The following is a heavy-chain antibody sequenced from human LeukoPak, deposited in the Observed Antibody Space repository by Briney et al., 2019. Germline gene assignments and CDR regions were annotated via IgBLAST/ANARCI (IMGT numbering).Heavy chain of an antibody. CDR2: ISAYNGNT. CDR3: ARAGDIVVVAVAGAGYYYMDV. J-gene: IGHJ6*03. Sequence: ASVKVSCKASGYTFSNFGISWVRQAPGQGLEWMGWISAYNGNTDYAQKLQGRVTMTIDTSTSTAYMELRSLRSDDTAVYHCARAGDIVVVAVAGAGYYYMDVWGKGTTVTVSS. CDR1: GYTFSNFG. D-gene: IGHD2-2*01. V-gene: IGHV1-18*01.